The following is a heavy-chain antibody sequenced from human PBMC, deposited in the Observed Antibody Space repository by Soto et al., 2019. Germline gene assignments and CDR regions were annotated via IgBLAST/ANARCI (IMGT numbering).Heavy chain of an antibody. V-gene: IGHV1-8*01. D-gene: IGHD3-9*01. CDR2: MNPNSGNT. CDR3: ARGGLRYCDWLLGDYYATDV. J-gene: IGHJ6*02. CDR1: GYTFTSYD. Sequence: ASVKVSCKASGYTFTSYDINWVRQATGQGLEWMGWMNPNSGNTGYAQKFQGRVTMTRNTSISTAYMELSSLRSEDTAVYYCARGGLRYCDWLLGDYYATDVSGAATPATV.